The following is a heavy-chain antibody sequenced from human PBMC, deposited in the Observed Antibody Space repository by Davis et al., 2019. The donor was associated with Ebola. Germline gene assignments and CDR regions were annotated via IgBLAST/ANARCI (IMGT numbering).Heavy chain of an antibody. D-gene: IGHD5-12*01. CDR3: ARAPMDIVATIKGSYYYGMDV. J-gene: IGHJ6*02. CDR1: GGSISSYY. CDR2: IYYSGST. Sequence: PSETLSLTCTVSGGSISSYYWSWIRQPPGKGLEWIGYIYYSGSTNYNPSLKSRVTISVDTSKNQFSLKLSSVTAADTAVYYCARAPMDIVATIKGSYYYGMDVWGQGTTVTVSS. V-gene: IGHV4-59*01.